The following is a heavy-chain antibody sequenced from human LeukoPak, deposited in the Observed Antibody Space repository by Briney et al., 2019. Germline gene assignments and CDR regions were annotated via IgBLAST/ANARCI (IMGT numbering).Heavy chain of an antibody. V-gene: IGHV3-7*01. Sequence: GGSLRLSCAASGFIFSNYWMSWVRQAPGKGLEWVANIKQDGSEKYYIASVKGRFIISRNNAKKSPHLQMNSLRAEDTAVYYCARLFGYIYGYLCWGQGTLVTVSS. CDR1: GFIFSNYW. D-gene: IGHD5-18*01. CDR2: IKQDGSEK. J-gene: IGHJ4*02. CDR3: ARLFGYIYGYLC.